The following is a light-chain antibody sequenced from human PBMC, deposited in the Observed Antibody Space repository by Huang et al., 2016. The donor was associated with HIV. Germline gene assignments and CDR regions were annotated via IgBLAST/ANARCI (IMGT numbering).Light chain of an antibody. J-gene: IGKJ4*01. CDR2: KMS. CDR1: QSLVHSDGNTY. CDR3: KQAAQFPLT. Sequence: DIVMTQTPLSSPVTLGQPASTSSRSSQSLVHSDGNTYLTWLQQGPGQPPRLLIYKMSNRLAGVPGRFSGGGAGTDFTLKISGLEAEDMVVYYCKQAAQFPLTFGAGTKVEIK. V-gene: IGKV2-24*01.